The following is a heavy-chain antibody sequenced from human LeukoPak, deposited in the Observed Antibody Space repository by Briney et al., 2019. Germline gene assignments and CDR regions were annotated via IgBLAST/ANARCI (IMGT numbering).Heavy chain of an antibody. J-gene: IGHJ4*02. V-gene: IGHV3-23*01. CDR3: AKIARVVSAQHFLVASYFDY. D-gene: IGHD3-3*02. CDR1: GFTFSSYA. CDR2: ISGSGGST. Sequence: HPGGSLRLSCAASGFTFSSYAMSWVRQAPGKGLEWVSAISGSGGSTYYADSVKGRFTISRDNSKNTLYLQMNSLRAEDTAVYYCAKIARVVSAQHFLVASYFDYWGQGTLVTVSS.